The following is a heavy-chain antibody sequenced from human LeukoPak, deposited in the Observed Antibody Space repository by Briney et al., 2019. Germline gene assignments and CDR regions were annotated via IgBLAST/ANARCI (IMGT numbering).Heavy chain of an antibody. V-gene: IGHV1-2*04. CDR1: GYTFTGYY. CDR2: INPNSGGT. Sequence: ASVKVSCKASGYTFTGYYMHWVRQAPGQGLEWMGWINPNSGGTNYAQKFQGWVTMTRDTSISTAYMELSRLRSDDTAVSYCARGAATTYDFWSASADYYGMDVWGQGTTVTVSS. CDR3: ARGAATTYDFWSASADYYGMDV. J-gene: IGHJ6*02. D-gene: IGHD3-3*01.